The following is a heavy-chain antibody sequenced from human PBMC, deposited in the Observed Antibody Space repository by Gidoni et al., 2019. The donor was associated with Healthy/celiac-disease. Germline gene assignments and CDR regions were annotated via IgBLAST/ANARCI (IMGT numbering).Heavy chain of an antibody. J-gene: IGHJ4*02. CDR1: GGSISRGGYY. V-gene: IGHV4-31*03. CDR3: ARSPEDDFWSGYVDY. D-gene: IGHD3-3*01. CDR2: IYYSGST. Sequence: QLQLQESGPGLVKPSQPLSLPCTVSGGSISRGGYYWSWIRQHPGKGLEWIGYIYYSGSTYYNPSLKSRVTISVDTSKNQFSLKLSSVTAADTAVYYCARSPEDDFWSGYVDYWGQGTLVTVSS.